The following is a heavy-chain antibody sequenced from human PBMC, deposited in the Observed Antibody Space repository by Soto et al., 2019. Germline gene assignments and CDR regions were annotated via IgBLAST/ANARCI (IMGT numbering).Heavy chain of an antibody. CDR2: INHSGST. CDR3: ARGRILMVYAVTYYFDY. V-gene: IGHV4-34*01. D-gene: IGHD2-8*01. CDR1: GGSFSGYY. Sequence: ETLSLTCAVYGGSFSGYYWSWIRHPPGKGLEWIGEINHSGSTNYNPSLKSRVTISVDTSKNQFSLKLSSVTAADTAVYYCARGRILMVYAVTYYFDYWGQGTLVTVYS. J-gene: IGHJ4*02.